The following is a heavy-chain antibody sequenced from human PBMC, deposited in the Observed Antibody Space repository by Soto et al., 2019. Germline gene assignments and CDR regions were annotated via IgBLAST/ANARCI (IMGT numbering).Heavy chain of an antibody. CDR3: ARGSWYSGY. CDR1: GGSFSGYY. CDR2: INHSGST. J-gene: IGHJ4*02. V-gene: IGHV4-34*01. Sequence: LSRTCAVYGGSFSGYYWSWIRQPPGKGLEWIGEINHSGSTNYNPSLKSRVTISVDTSKNQFSLKLSSVTAADTAVYYCARGSWYSGYWGQGTLVTVS. D-gene: IGHD2-15*01.